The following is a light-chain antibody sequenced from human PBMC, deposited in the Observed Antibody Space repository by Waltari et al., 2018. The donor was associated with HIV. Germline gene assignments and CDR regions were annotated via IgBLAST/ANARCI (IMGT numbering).Light chain of an antibody. V-gene: IGLV3-10*01. CDR2: EDT. J-gene: IGLJ3*02. CDR1: ALPQNA. Sequence: SYELPQPPSVSVSPGQTARITCSGDALPQNAVYWYQQKSGQAPVLVIYEDTKRPSGISETFSGSSSGTVATLTITGAQVEHEADYYCYSTYSSGVSWVFGGGTKLTVL. CDR3: YSTYSSGVSWV.